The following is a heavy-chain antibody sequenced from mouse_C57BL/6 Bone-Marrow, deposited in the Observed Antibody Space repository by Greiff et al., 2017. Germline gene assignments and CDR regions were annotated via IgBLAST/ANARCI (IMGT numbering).Heavy chain of an antibody. Sequence: QVQLQQPGPGLVAPSQSLSITCTVSGYSLTCYAISWVRQLPGKGLAWIGVICTGGGSNYNSPLKSRLIISQVNSKSQVFLKMNMLQTGDTAKYYWARFYYASPLDYWGQGTLVTVAA. D-gene: IGHD1-1*01. CDR1: GYSLTCYA. V-gene: IGHV2-9-1*01. CDR3: ARFYYASPLDY. CDR2: ICTGGGS. J-gene: IGHJ3*01.